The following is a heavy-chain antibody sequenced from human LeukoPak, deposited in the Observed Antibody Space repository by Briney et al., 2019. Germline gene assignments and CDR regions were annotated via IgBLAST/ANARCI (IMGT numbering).Heavy chain of an antibody. CDR2: ISSSGSTI. CDR1: GFTFSSYE. Sequence: GGSLRLSCAASGFTFSSYEMNWVRQAPGKGLEWVSYISSSGSTIYYANSVKGRFTISRDNAKNSLYLQMNSLRAEDTAVYYCARDGSGSYDYWGQGTLVTVSS. D-gene: IGHD3-10*01. J-gene: IGHJ4*02. CDR3: ARDGSGSYDY. V-gene: IGHV3-48*03.